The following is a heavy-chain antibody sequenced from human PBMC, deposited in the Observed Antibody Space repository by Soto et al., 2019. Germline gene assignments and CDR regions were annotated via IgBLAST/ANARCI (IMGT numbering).Heavy chain of an antibody. D-gene: IGHD4-17*01. CDR2: IYWDDDK. CDR1: GFSLTTSGVG. CDR3: APRPPTVTWWFAP. J-gene: IGHJ5*02. V-gene: IGHV2-5*02. Sequence: QITLKESGPTLVKPTQTLTLTCTFSGFSLTTSGVGVGWIRQPPGKALEWLALIYWDDDKRYSPSLKSRLTITKNPTKNRVLLTMPNRDLAATPTFFGAPRPPTVTWWFAPGGQGTLVTVSS.